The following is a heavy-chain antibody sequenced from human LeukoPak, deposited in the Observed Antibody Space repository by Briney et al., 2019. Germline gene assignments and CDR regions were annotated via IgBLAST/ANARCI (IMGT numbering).Heavy chain of an antibody. CDR2: ISYDGSNK. J-gene: IGHJ4*02. D-gene: IGHD3-10*01. V-gene: IGHV3-30-3*01. CDR3: ARGGPGAYYYGSGSYYSHFDY. CDR1: GFTFSSYA. Sequence: GRSLRLSCAASGFTFSSYAMHWVRQAPGKGLEWVAVISYDGSNKYYADSVKGRFTISRDNSKNTLYLQMNSLRAEDTAVYYCARGGPGAYYYGSGSYYSHFDYWGQGTLVTVSS.